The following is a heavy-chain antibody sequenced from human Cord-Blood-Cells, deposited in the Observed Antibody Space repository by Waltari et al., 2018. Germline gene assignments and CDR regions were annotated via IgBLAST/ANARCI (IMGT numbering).Heavy chain of an antibody. D-gene: IGHD7-27*01. V-gene: IGHV3-21*01. CDR1: GFTFSSYS. Sequence: EVQLVESGGGLVKPGGSLRLSCAASGFTFSSYSMNWVRRAPGKGLEWVSSISSSSYIYYADSVKGRFTISRDNAKNSLYLQMNSLRAEDTAVYYCARGPNWGSAEAFDIWGQGTMVTVSS. CDR2: ISSSSYI. CDR3: ARGPNWGSAEAFDI. J-gene: IGHJ3*02.